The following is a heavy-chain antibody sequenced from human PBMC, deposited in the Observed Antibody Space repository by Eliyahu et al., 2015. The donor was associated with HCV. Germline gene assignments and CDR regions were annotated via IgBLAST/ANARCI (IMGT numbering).Heavy chain of an antibody. D-gene: IGHD3-10*01. CDR2: MYYSGGS. CDR3: ARGSSGYEGRAAIAFDS. Sequence: QVQLQETGPGLVKPSDTLSLTCXVSAGSIXGYYWNWIRQPPGKGLEWIGYMYYSGGSNYSPSLKSRXTISVDTSKNSFSLKMSSVTAADTAVYYCARGSSGYEGRAAIAFDSWGQGTMVSVSS. J-gene: IGHJ3*02. CDR1: AGSIXGYY. V-gene: IGHV4-59*01.